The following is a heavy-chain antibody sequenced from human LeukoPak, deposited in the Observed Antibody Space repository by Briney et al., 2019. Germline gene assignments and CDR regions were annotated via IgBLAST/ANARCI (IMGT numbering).Heavy chain of an antibody. CDR3: AREDYYDSSAYPSRGFDY. Sequence: PGGSLRLSCAASGFIFSSYSMNWVRQAPGKGLEWVSYISRDSGTIYEADSVKGRFIISRDNARNSLFLQMNSLRAEDTATYYCAREDYYDSSAYPSRGFDYWGQGTLVTVSS. V-gene: IGHV3-48*01. CDR1: GFIFSSYS. D-gene: IGHD3-22*01. CDR2: ISRDSGTI. J-gene: IGHJ4*02.